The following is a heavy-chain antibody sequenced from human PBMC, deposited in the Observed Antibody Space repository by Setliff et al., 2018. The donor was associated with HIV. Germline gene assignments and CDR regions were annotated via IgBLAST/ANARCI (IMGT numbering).Heavy chain of an antibody. D-gene: IGHD6-19*01. CDR3: ARDGGSSGWYFVLGYSDY. J-gene: IGHJ4*02. Sequence: SETLSLTCTVSGGSTDSGSYYWAWIRQPPGKGLEWIRSMYYTGSTYYNPSLKSRVTISIDTSKNQFSLKLNSVTAADTAMYYCARDGGSSGWYFVLGYSDYWGPGTLVTVSS. V-gene: IGHV4-39*02. CDR1: GGSTDSGSYY. CDR2: MYYTGST.